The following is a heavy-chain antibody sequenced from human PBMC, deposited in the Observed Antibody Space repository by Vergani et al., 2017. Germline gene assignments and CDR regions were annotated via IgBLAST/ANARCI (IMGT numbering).Heavy chain of an antibody. D-gene: IGHD3-3*01. J-gene: IGHJ6*03. V-gene: IGHV3-74*01. CDR2: INSDGSST. Sequence: EVQLVESGGGLVKPGRSLRLSCTASGFTFSSYWMHWVRQAPGKGLVWVSRINSDGSSTSYADSVKGRFTISRDNAKNTLYLQMNSLRAEDTAVYYCAREDGYDFWSGYFGDYYYMDVWGKGTTVTVSS. CDR1: GFTFSSYW. CDR3: AREDGYDFWSGYFGDYYYMDV.